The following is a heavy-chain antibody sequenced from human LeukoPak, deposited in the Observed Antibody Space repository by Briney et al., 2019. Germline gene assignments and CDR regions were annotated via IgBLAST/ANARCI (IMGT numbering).Heavy chain of an antibody. CDR1: GGTFSSYA. CDR3: AVIQDSGYDAFDI. Sequence: SVKVSCKASGGTFSSYAISRVRQAPGQGLEWMGGIIPIFGTANYAQKFQGRVTITADESTSTAYMELSSLRSEDTAVYYCAVIQDSGYDAFDIWGQGTMVTVSS. D-gene: IGHD3-22*01. CDR2: IIPIFGTA. J-gene: IGHJ3*02. V-gene: IGHV1-69*01.